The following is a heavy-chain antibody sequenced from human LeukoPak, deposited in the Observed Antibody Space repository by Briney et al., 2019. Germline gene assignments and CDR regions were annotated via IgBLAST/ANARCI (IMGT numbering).Heavy chain of an antibody. CDR2: IYYSGST. CDR3: ASGLWDGGNFDY. CDR1: GGSISSYY. J-gene: IGHJ4*02. Sequence: SETLSLTCTVSGGSISSYYWSWIRQPPGKGLEWIGYIYYSGSTNYNPSLKSRVTISVDTSKNQFSLKLSSVTAADTAVYYCASGLWDGGNFDYWGQGTLVTVSS. D-gene: IGHD3/OR15-3a*01. V-gene: IGHV4-59*01.